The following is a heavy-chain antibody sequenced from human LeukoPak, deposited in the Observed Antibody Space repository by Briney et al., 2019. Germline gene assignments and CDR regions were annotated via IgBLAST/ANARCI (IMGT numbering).Heavy chain of an antibody. Sequence: GGSLRLSCAASGFTFSSYWMHWVRQAPGKGLVWVSRINSDGSSTSYADSVKGRFTISRDNAKNTLSLQMNSLRAEDTAVYYCARDYSSGWDGSPGGYYYYGMDVWGQGTTVTVSS. D-gene: IGHD6-19*01. CDR2: INSDGSST. J-gene: IGHJ6*02. CDR3: ARDYSSGWDGSPGGYYYYGMDV. V-gene: IGHV3-74*01. CDR1: GFTFSSYW.